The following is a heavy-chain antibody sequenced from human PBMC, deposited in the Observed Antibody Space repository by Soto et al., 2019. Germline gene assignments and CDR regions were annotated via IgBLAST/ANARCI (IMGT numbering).Heavy chain of an antibody. D-gene: IGHD6-13*01. CDR1: GFSLSTSGVG. V-gene: IGHV2-5*02. CDR2: IYWDDDK. CDR3: AHRKWYSSSPGDNV. Sequence: PTLVNPTQTLTLTCTFSGFSLSTSGVGVGWIRQPPGKALEWLALIYWDDDKRYSPSLKSRLTITKDTSKNQVVLTMTNTDPVDTATYYCAHRKWYSSSPGDNVWGKGTTVTVSS. J-gene: IGHJ6*04.